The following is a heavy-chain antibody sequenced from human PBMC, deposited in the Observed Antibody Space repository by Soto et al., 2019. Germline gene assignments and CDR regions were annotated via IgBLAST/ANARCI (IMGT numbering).Heavy chain of an antibody. CDR2: IYDYGTT. CDR1: GGSLSSGGYS. V-gene: IGHV4-30-2*01. D-gene: IGHD3-22*01. CDR3: ARGDSNSYSSDWFDP. J-gene: IGHJ5*02. Sequence: PSQTLSLTCAVSGGSLSSGGYSWSWIRQPPGKGLEWIGFIYDYGTTFYNPALKSRVTISIDKSKNQFSLEMKSVTAADTAVYYCARGDSNSYSSDWFDPWGHGTLVTASS.